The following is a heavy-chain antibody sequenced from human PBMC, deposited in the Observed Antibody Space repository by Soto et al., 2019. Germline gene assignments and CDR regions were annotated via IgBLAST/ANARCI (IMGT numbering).Heavy chain of an antibody. D-gene: IGHD6-13*01. J-gene: IGHJ4*02. CDR3: ARDPGIAAAGTVGYFDY. CDR2: MNQDGSEK. V-gene: IGHV3-7*01. Sequence: GGSLRLSCAASGFTFSSYWMSWVRQAPGKGLEWVASMNQDGSEKRYVDSVKGRFTIFRDNAKNSLYLEMNSLRAEDTAVYYCARDPGIAAAGTVGYFDYWGQGTLVTVSS. CDR1: GFTFSSYW.